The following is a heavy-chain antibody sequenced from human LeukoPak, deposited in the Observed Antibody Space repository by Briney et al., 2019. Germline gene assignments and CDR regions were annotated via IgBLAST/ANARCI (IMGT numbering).Heavy chain of an antibody. D-gene: IGHD3-22*01. CDR2: ISSSSTYI. CDR1: GFTFSAYS. V-gene: IGHV3-21*01. J-gene: IGHJ4*02. CDR3: ARDVGVYDSSGYYYFDY. Sequence: GGSLRLSCAASGFTFSAYSMNWVRQAPGKGLEWVSSISSSSTYIYYADSVKGRFTISRDNAKNSLCLQMNSLRAEDTAVYYCARDVGVYDSSGYYYFDYWGQGTLVTVSS.